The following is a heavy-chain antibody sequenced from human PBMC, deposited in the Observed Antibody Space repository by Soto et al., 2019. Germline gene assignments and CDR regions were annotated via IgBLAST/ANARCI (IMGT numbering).Heavy chain of an antibody. CDR1: GCSISSDY. V-gene: IGHV4-59*01. Sequence: QVQLQESGPGLVKPSETLSLTCSVSGCSISSDYWSWIRQPPGKGLEWIGYIYYTGVTNYNTSLKSRLTISVATSKNQFALILRSVTAADTAGYYWATSRRGVMVVAATEMDVSGQGTTVTVAS. CDR2: IYYTGVT. CDR3: ATSRRGVMVVAATEMDV. D-gene: IGHD2-15*01. J-gene: IGHJ6*02.